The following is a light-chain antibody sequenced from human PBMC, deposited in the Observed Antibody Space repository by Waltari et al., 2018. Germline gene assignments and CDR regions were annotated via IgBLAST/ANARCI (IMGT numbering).Light chain of an antibody. J-gene: IGKJ2*01. CDR2: GAS. Sequence: DIQMTQSPSSLSASVGDRVTITCRARHSSRNYLNWYQQKPGKAPPLLICGASTLQGGVPSRFSGSGSGTDFTLTISSLQPEDFATYYCQQSYSTPPTFGQGTKVEIK. CDR1: HSSRNY. V-gene: IGKV1-39*01. CDR3: QQSYSTPPT.